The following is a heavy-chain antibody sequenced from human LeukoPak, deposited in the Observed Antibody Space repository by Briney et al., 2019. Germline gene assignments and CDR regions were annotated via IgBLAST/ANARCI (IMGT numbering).Heavy chain of an antibody. J-gene: IGHJ3*02. Sequence: SQTLSLTCALSGDIVSSNSAAWTWIRQSPSRGLEWLGRTYYRSKWYNDYAVSVKSRITINPDTSKNQFSLQLNSVTPEDTAVYYCARHRPALGTDAFDIWGQGTMVTVSS. D-gene: IGHD3-16*01. CDR2: TYYRSKWYN. CDR3: ARHRPALGTDAFDI. CDR1: GDIVSSNSAA. V-gene: IGHV6-1*01.